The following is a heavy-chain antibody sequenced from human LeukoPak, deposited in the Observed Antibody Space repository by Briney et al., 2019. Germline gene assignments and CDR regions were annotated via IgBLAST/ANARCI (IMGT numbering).Heavy chain of an antibody. V-gene: IGHV3-48*03. D-gene: IGHD3-10*02. CDR2: ISSSGSTI. Sequence: SGGSLRLSCAASGFTFSSYEMYWVRQAPGKGLEWVSYISSSGSTIYYADSVKGRFTISRDNAKNSLYLQMNSLRAEDTAVYYCAELGITMIGGVWGIGTTVTISS. CDR1: GFTFSSYE. CDR3: AELGITMIGGV. J-gene: IGHJ6*04.